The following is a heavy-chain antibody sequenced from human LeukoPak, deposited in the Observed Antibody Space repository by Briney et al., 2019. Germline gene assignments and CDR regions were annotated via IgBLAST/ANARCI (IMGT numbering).Heavy chain of an antibody. CDR3: ARDTLPPFDY. V-gene: IGHV3-30*02. D-gene: IGHD5-18*01. Sequence: GGSLRLSCAASGFTFSSYGMHWVRQAPGKGLEWVAFIRYDGSNKYYADSVKGRFTISRDNSKNTLYLQMNSLRAEDTAVYYCARDTLPPFDYWGQGTLVTVSS. CDR2: IRYDGSNK. CDR1: GFTFSSYG. J-gene: IGHJ4*02.